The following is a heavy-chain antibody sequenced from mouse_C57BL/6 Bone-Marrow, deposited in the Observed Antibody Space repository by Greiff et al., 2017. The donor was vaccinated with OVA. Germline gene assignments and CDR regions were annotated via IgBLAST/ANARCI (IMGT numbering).Heavy chain of an antibody. CDR2: INYDGSST. J-gene: IGHJ4*01. D-gene: IGHD4-1*01. Sequence: EVQLVESEGGLVQPGSSMKLSCTASGFTFSDYYMAWVRQVPEKGLEWVANINYDGSSTYYLDSLKSRFIISRDNAKNILYLQMSSLKSEDTATYYCARGGLGYAMDYWGQGTSVTVSS. V-gene: IGHV5-16*01. CDR1: GFTFSDYY. CDR3: ARGGLGYAMDY.